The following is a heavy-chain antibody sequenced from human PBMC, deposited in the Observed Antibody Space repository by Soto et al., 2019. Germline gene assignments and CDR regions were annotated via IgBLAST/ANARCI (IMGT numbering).Heavy chain of an antibody. CDR3: AGGTVAARFWFDP. D-gene: IGHD6-6*01. Sequence: SETLSLTCAVYGGSISSYYWSWIRQPPGKGLEWIGYIYYSGSTNYNPSLKSRVTISVDTSKNQFSLKLSSVTAADTAVYYCAGGTVAARFWFDPWGQGTLVTVSS. V-gene: IGHV4-59*01. CDR1: GGSISSYY. J-gene: IGHJ5*02. CDR2: IYYSGST.